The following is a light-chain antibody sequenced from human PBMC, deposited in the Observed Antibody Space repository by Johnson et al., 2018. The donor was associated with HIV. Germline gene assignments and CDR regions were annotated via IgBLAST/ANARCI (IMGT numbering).Light chain of an antibody. Sequence: QAVLTQPPSVSAAPGQKVTISCSGSSSNIGNNYVSWYQQFPGTAPKLLIYDNNKRPSGIPDRFSGSKSGTSSTLGIPGLQLGDEADYYCGTWDSSLSAVFGTGTKVTVL. CDR1: SSNIGNNY. CDR3: GTWDSSLSAV. V-gene: IGLV1-51*01. CDR2: DNN. J-gene: IGLJ1*01.